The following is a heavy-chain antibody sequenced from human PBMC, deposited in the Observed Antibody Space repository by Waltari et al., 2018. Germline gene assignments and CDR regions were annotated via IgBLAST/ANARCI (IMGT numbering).Heavy chain of an antibody. CDR3: ARHKYYGSGSYNWFDP. J-gene: IGHJ5*02. CDR2: IYPGDSDT. V-gene: IGHV5-51*01. Sequence: EVQLVQSGAEVKKPGESLKISCKGSGYSFTSYWIGWVRQMPGKGLEWMGIIYPGDSDTRYSPSFQGQVTISADKSSSTAYLQWSSLKASDTAMYYCARHKYYGSGSYNWFDPWGQGTLVTVSS. CDR1: GYSFTSYW. D-gene: IGHD3-10*01.